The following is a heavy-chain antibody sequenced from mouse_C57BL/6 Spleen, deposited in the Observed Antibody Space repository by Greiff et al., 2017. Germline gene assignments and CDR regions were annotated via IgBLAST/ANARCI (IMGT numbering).Heavy chain of an antibody. D-gene: IGHD1-1*01. Sequence: QVQLKQPGAELVRPGTSVKLSCKASGYTFTSYWMHWVKQRPGQGLEWIGVIDPSDSYTNYNQKFKGKATVTVDTSSSTAYMQLSSLTSEDSAVYYCTRIRAFITTIVATSDYWGQGTTLTVSS. CDR2: IDPSDSYT. CDR1: GYTFTSYW. V-gene: IGHV1-59*01. J-gene: IGHJ2*01. CDR3: TRIRAFITTIVATSDY.